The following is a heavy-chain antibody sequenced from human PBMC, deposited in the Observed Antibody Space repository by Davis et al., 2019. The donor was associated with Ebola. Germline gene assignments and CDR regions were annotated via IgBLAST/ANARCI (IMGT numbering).Heavy chain of an antibody. CDR3: AKGDYDFWSGYRPIDYYYGMDV. CDR1: GFTFSSYA. J-gene: IGHJ6*02. CDR2: IWYDGSNK. Sequence: GESLKISCSASGFTFSSYAMHWVRQAPGKGLEWVAVIWYDGSNKYYADSVKGRFTISRDNSKNTLYLQMNSLRAEDTAVYYCAKGDYDFWSGYRPIDYYYGMDVWGQGTTVTVSS. V-gene: IGHV3-33*06. D-gene: IGHD3-3*01.